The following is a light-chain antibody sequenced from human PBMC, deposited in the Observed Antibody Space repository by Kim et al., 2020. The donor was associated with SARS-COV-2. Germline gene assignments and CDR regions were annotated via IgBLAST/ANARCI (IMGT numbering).Light chain of an antibody. J-gene: IGKJ4*01. CDR1: QGIRND. V-gene: IGKV1-6*01. Sequence: AIQMTQSPSSLSASVGDRVTITCRASQGIRNDLGWYQQKAGKAPKLLIFGASSLQSGVPSRFNGSGSGTDFTLTISSLQPEDFATYYCLQDYNYPLTFGGGTKVDIK. CDR2: GAS. CDR3: LQDYNYPLT.